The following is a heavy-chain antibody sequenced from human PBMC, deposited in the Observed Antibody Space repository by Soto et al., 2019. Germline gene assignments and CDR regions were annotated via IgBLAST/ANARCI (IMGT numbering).Heavy chain of an antibody. J-gene: IGHJ6*02. CDR3: ARDHPPTMRNSNYYYYYGMDV. Sequence: QVQLVESGGGVVQPGRSLRLSCAASGFTFSSYAMHWVRQAPGKGLEWVAVISYDGSNKYYADSVKGRFTISRDNSKNTLYLQMNSLRAEDTAVYYCARDHPPTMRNSNYYYYYGMDVWGQGTTVTVSS. V-gene: IGHV3-30-3*01. CDR1: GFTFSSYA. D-gene: IGHD4-4*01. CDR2: ISYDGSNK.